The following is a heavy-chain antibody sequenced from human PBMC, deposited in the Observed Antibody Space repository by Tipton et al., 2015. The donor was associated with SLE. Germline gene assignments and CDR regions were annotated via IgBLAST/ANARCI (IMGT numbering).Heavy chain of an antibody. J-gene: IGHJ6*03. D-gene: IGHD3-22*01. CDR2: IYHSGST. CDR1: GYSISSGYY. Sequence: TLSLTCTVSGYSISSGYYWGWIRQPPGKGLEWIGSIYHSGSTYYNPSLKSRVTISVDTSKNQFSLKLSSVTAADTAVYFCARLTYYSDSRGYFRNYYYYMDVWGSGTTVTVSS. CDR3: ARLTYYSDSRGYFRNYYYYMDV. V-gene: IGHV4-38-2*02.